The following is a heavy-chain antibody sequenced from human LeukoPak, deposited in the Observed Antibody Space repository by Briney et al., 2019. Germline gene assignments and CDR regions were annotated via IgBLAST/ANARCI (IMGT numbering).Heavy chain of an antibody. D-gene: IGHD5-24*01. J-gene: IGHJ4*02. V-gene: IGHV4-34*01. Sequence: SETLSLTCGIYGESFIDYHLNWIRQPPGKGLEWIGEISHDEGTNYNPSLKSRVTISVDMSNYQFSLKLTSVTAADTAVYYCASSKRWLQLLYYFDYWGQGTLVTVSS. CDR2: ISHDEGT. CDR1: GESFIDYH. CDR3: ASSKRWLQLLYYFDY.